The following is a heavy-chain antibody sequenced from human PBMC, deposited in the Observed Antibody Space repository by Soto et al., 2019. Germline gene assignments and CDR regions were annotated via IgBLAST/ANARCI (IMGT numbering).Heavy chain of an antibody. J-gene: IGHJ5*02. D-gene: IGHD1-26*01. V-gene: IGHV1-3*01. CDR3: AREWPLSSDTRWEQGFDP. CDR1: GYTFTSYA. Sequence: QVQLVQPGAEVKKPGASVKVSCKASGYTFTSYAMHWVRQAPGQRLEWMGWINAGNGNTKYSQKFQGRVTITRDTSASTAYMELSSLRSEDTAVYYCAREWPLSSDTRWEQGFDPWGQGTLVTVSS. CDR2: INAGNGNT.